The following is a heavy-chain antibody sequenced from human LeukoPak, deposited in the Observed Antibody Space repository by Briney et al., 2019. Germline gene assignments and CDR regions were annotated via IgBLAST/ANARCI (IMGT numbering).Heavy chain of an antibody. Sequence: ASVKVSCKASGYTFTSYDIHWVRQATGRGLEWMGWMNPNSGNTGYAQKFQGRVTMTRNTSISTAYMELSSLRSEDTAVYYCASAAYDYVWGSYRYGYDYWGQGTLVTVSS. CDR2: MNPNSGNT. V-gene: IGHV1-8*01. CDR1: GYTFTSYD. CDR3: ASAAYDYVWGSYRYGYDY. J-gene: IGHJ4*02. D-gene: IGHD3-16*02.